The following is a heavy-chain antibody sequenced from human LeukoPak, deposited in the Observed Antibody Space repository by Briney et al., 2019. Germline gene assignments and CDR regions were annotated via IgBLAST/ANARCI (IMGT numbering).Heavy chain of an antibody. CDR2: IKEDGSEK. V-gene: IGHV3-7*01. J-gene: IGHJ6*03. Sequence: GGSLRLSCAASGFTFSNYWMSWVRQAPGKGLEWVANIKEDGSEKYYVDAVKGRFTVSRDNAKNSLYLQMNSLRAEDTAVYYCARRIMTYMDVWGKGTTVTVSS. D-gene: IGHD3-16*01. CDR3: ARRIMTYMDV. CDR1: GFTFSNYW.